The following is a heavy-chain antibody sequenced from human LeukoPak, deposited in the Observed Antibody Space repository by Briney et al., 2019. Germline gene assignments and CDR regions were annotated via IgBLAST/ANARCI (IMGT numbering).Heavy chain of an antibody. D-gene: IGHD3-22*01. J-gene: IGHJ4*02. CDR2: ISSSSSHI. CDR1: GFTFSSYS. CDR3: VTDGADYYDSTGYPIYFDY. Sequence: GGSLRLSCAASGFTFSSYSMNWVRQAPGKGLEWVSCISSSSSHIYYADSVKGRFTISRDNAKNSLYLQMNSLRAEDTAVYYCVTDGADYYDSTGYPIYFDYWGQGTLVTVSS. V-gene: IGHV3-21*01.